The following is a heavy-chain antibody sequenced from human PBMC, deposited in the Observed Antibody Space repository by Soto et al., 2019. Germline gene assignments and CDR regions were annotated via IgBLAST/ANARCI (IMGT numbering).Heavy chain of an antibody. CDR3: ARELRMVATTGYYYYYGMDV. J-gene: IGHJ6*02. Sequence: GGSLRLSGAASGFTFSSYEMNWVRQAPGKGLEWVSYISSSGSTIYYADSVKGRFTISRDNAKNSLYLQMKSLRAEDTAVYYCARELRMVATTGYYYYYGMDVWGQGTTVTVSS. CDR2: ISSSGSTI. D-gene: IGHD5-12*01. CDR1: GFTFSSYE. V-gene: IGHV3-48*03.